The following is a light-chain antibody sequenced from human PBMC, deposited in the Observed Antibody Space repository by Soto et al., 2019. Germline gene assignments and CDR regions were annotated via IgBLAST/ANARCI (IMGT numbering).Light chain of an antibody. V-gene: IGLV2-8*01. CDR2: EVS. Sequence: LTQPPSASGSPGQSVTISCTGTSSDFGYYNYVSWYQQHPGRAPKLIIYEVSERPSGVPDRFSGSKSGNTASLTVSGLQAEDEADYYCSSYAGRNYVFGAGTKVTVL. CDR3: SSYAGRNYV. CDR1: SSDFGYYNY. J-gene: IGLJ1*01.